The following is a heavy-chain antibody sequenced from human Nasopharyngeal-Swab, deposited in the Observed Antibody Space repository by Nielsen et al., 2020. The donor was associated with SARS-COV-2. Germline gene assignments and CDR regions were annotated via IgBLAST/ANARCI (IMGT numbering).Heavy chain of an antibody. CDR2: ISSSSSYI. CDR1: RFTFSSYS. Sequence: GESLKISCAASRFTFSSYSMNWVRQAPGKGLEWVSSISSSSSYIYYADSVKGRFTISRDNAKNSLYLQMNSLRAEDTAVYYCARARGEQWLVRSRYMDVWGKGTTVTVSS. V-gene: IGHV3-21*01. D-gene: IGHD6-19*01. CDR3: ARARGEQWLVRSRYMDV. J-gene: IGHJ6*03.